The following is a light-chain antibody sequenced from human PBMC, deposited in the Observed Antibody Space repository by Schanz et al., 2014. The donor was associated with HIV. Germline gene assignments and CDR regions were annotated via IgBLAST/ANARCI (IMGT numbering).Light chain of an antibody. Sequence: QSVLTQPRSVSGSPGQSVTISCTGTSSDVGSYNYVSWYQQRPGKAPKLMIYDVTKRPSGVPDRFSGSKSGNTASLTISGLQAEDEAEYFCSSYTTSKTHVFGSGTKLTVL. V-gene: IGLV2-11*01. J-gene: IGLJ1*01. CDR2: DVT. CDR1: SSDVGSYNY. CDR3: SSYTTSKTHV.